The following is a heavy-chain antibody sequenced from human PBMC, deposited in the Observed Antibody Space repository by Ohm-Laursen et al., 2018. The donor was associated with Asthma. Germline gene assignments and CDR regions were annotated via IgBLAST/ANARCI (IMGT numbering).Heavy chain of an antibody. D-gene: IGHD1-7*01. CDR2: ISYDGSNK. V-gene: IGHV3-30-3*01. CDR1: GFTFSSYA. Sequence: SLRLSCTASGFTFSSYAMHWVRQAPGKGLEWVAVISYDGSNKYYAGSVKGRFTISRDNSKNTLYLQMNSLRAEDTAVYYCARDQGNYDRYGMDVGMDVWGQGTTVTVSS. CDR3: ARDQGNYDRYGMDVGMDV. J-gene: IGHJ6*02.